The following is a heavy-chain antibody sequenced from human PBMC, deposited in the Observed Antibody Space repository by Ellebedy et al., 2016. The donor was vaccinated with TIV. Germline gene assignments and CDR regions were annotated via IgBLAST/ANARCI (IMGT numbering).Heavy chain of an antibody. V-gene: IGHV3-33*01. Sequence: GGSLRLXCAASGFTLSSYGTHWVRQAQGKGLEWVAVIWYDGSNKYYADSVKGRFTISRDNSKNTLYLQMNSLRAEDTAVYYCAREPMVRGVIRRGYAMDVWGQGTTVTVSS. CDR1: GFTLSSYG. D-gene: IGHD3-10*01. CDR3: AREPMVRGVIRRGYAMDV. CDR2: IWYDGSNK. J-gene: IGHJ6*02.